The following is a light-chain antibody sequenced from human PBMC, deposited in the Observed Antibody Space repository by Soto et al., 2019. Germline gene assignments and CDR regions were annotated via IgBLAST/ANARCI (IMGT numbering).Light chain of an antibody. CDR3: QQLSRYPLT. J-gene: IGKJ4*01. CDR1: QGISTY. Sequence: IQLNQSPSSLSASVGDRVTITCRASQGISTYLAWYQQKPGKAPDLLIYSASTLQSGVPSRFSGSGSETEFSLTIRALQPEDFATYYCQQLSRYPLTFGGGTKVDI. V-gene: IGKV1-9*01. CDR2: SAS.